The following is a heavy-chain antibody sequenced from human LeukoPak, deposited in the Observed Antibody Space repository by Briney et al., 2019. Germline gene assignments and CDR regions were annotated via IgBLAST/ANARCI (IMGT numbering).Heavy chain of an antibody. CDR1: RFTFSRYA. Sequence: GGSLRLSCAASRFTFSRYAMNWVRQAPGKGLEWVSAISGSGGGTYYADSVKGRFTISRDNSKNTLYLQMNSLRVEDTAVYYCAKNPQYYYDSSGFFEYWGQGTLVTVSS. CDR3: AKNPQYYYDSSGFFEY. CDR2: ISGSGGGT. J-gene: IGHJ4*02. D-gene: IGHD3-22*01. V-gene: IGHV3-23*01.